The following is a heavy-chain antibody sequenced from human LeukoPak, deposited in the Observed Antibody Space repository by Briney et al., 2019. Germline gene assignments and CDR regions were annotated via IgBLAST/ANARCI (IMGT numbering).Heavy chain of an antibody. V-gene: IGHV3-7*03. CDR2: IKQDGSEK. D-gene: IGHD3-10*01. CDR3: AKARRGSGSYSDY. Sequence: PGGSLRLSCAASGFTFSTYWMSWVRQAPGKGLEWVANIKQDGSEKYYVDSVKGRFTISRNNAKNSLYLQMNSLRDEDTALYYCAKARRGSGSYSDYWGQGTLVTVSS. J-gene: IGHJ4*02. CDR1: GFTFSTYW.